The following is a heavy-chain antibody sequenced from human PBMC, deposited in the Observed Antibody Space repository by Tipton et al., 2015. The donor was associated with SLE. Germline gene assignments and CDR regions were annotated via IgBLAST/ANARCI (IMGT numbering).Heavy chain of an antibody. CDR3: ARHATEVTGGDY. J-gene: IGHJ4*02. CDR1: GYTFTNYW. D-gene: IGHD2-8*02. Sequence: QLVQSGAEVKTPGESLKISCKGAGYTFTNYWIGWVRQMPGKGLEWMGIIYPGDSDTRYSPSFQGQVTISADKSINTAYLQWSSLQASDTAMYYCARHATEVTGGDYWGQGTLVTVSS. V-gene: IGHV5-51*01. CDR2: IYPGDSDT.